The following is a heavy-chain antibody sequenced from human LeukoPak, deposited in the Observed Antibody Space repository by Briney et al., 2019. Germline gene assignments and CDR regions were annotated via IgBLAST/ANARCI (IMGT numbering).Heavy chain of an antibody. D-gene: IGHD3-22*01. J-gene: IGHJ1*01. V-gene: IGHV3-48*03. CDR3: ARSNYYDSSGHLTQYFQH. Sequence: GGSLRLSCAASGFTFSSYEMNWVRQAPGKGLEWVSCISSSGSTIYYADSVKGRFTISRDNAKNSLYLQMNSLRAEDTAVYYCARSNYYDSSGHLTQYFQHWGQGTLVTVSS. CDR1: GFTFSSYE. CDR2: ISSSGSTI.